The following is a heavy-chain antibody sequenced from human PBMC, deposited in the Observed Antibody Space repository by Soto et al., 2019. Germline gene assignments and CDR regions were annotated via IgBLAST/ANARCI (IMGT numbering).Heavy chain of an antibody. J-gene: IGHJ4*02. V-gene: IGHV3-7*03. Sequence: EVQLVESGGGLVQPGGSLRLSCAASGFTFTDYWMSWVRQAPGKGLEWVANLNQDGSEKNCVDSVKGRFTISRDKAKNSVYLQLNSLRDEDTAVYYCARDKFTGTYYVKGVTYLFDYWGQGALDTVSS. CDR3: ARDKFTGTYYVKGVTYLFDY. CDR1: GFTFTDYW. D-gene: IGHD1-26*01. CDR2: LNQDGSEK.